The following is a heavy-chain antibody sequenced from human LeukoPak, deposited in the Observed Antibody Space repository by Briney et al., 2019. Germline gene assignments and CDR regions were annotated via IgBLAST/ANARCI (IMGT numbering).Heavy chain of an antibody. V-gene: IGHV4-39*07. CDR2: IYYSGST. J-gene: IGHJ4*02. D-gene: IGHD1-26*01. Sequence: SETLSLTCTVSGGSISSSSYYWGWSRQPPGKGLEWIGSIYYSGSTYYNPSLKSRVTISVDTSKNQFSLKLSSVTAADTAVYYCAREGFLVGAIAYHYWRQGTLVTVSS. CDR1: GGSISSSSYY. CDR3: AREGFLVGAIAYHY.